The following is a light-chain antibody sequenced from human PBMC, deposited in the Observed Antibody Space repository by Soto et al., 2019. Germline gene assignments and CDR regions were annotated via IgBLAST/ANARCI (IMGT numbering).Light chain of an antibody. CDR3: QQSDSMPWT. J-gene: IGKJ1*01. CDR2: AAS. V-gene: IGKV1-39*01. Sequence: DIQMTQSPSSLSASVGDRSTITCRASQSISSYLNWYQKKSGQAPRLLMYAASSLQSGVPSRFSGSGSGTDFTLTISSLQPEDSATYYCQQSDSMPWTFGQGTKVDI. CDR1: QSISSY.